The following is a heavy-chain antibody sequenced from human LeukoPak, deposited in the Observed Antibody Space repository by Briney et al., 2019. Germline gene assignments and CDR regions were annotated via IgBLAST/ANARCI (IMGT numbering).Heavy chain of an antibody. V-gene: IGHV4-39*01. CDR1: GGSISSSSYY. J-gene: IGHJ4*02. CDR2: IYYSGST. CDR3: ASFGLIQLWSPGVVRPRPDRYFDY. D-gene: IGHD5-18*01. Sequence: PSETLSLTCTVSGGSISSSSYYWGWIRQPPGKGLEWIGSIYYSGSTYYNPSLKSRVTISVDTSKNQFSLKLSSVTAADTAVYYCASFGLIQLWSPGVVRPRPDRYFDYWGQGTLVTVSS.